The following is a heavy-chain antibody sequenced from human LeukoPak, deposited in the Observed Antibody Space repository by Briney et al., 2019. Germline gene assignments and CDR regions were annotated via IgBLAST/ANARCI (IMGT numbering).Heavy chain of an antibody. V-gene: IGHV2-5*01. Sequence: SGPTLVKPTQTLTLTCTFSGFSLSTSGVGVGWIRQPPGKALEWLALIYWNDDKRYSPSLKSRLTITMDTSKNQVVLTMTNMDPVDTATYYCAHSGQIWFGELGPLDAFDIWGQGTMVTVSS. CDR3: AHSGQIWFGELGPLDAFDI. D-gene: IGHD3-10*01. CDR2: IYWNDDK. CDR1: GFSLSTSGVG. J-gene: IGHJ3*02.